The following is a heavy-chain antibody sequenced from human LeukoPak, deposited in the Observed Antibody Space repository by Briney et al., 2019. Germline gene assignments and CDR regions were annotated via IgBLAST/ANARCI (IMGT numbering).Heavy chain of an antibody. J-gene: IGHJ3*02. CDR2: IGSSGSTV. V-gene: IGHV3-48*03. CDR3: ARDTMEYSNSPDALDI. D-gene: IGHD4-23*01. CDR1: GFTFSAYE. Sequence: GGSLRLSCAASGFTFSAYEMNWVRQAPGKGLEWVSYIGSSGSTVYYADSVKGRFTISRDNAKNSLYMQMESLRDEDTAIYYCARDTMEYSNSPDALDIWGQGTMVTVSS.